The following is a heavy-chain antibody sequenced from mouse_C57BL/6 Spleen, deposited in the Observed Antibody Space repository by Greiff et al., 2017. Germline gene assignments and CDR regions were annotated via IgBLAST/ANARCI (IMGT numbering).Heavy chain of an antibody. CDR3: ARGLTGTVY. CDR1: GYTFTSYW. D-gene: IGHD4-1*01. Sequence: QVQLQQPGAEFVQPGASVKLSCKASGYTFTSYWMQWVKQRPGQGLEWIGEIDPSDSYTNYNQKFKGKATLTVDTSSSTAYMQLSSLTSEDSAVYYCARGLTGTVYWGQGTTLTVSS. CDR2: IDPSDSYT. V-gene: IGHV1-50*01. J-gene: IGHJ2*01.